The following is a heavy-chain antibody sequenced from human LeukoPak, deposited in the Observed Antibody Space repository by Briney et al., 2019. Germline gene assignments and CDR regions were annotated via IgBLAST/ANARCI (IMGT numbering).Heavy chain of an antibody. CDR2: IGGRSSYT. D-gene: IGHD2-8*01. Sequence: GGSLRLSCAASGFTFSDYYMSWIRQAPGKGLEWVSYIGGRSSYTNYADSVKGRFIISRDNAKNSLYLQMNSLRAEDTAVYYCARGSGTNSPDYWGQGTLVTDSS. CDR3: ARGSGTNSPDY. J-gene: IGHJ4*02. CDR1: GFTFSDYY. V-gene: IGHV3-11*06.